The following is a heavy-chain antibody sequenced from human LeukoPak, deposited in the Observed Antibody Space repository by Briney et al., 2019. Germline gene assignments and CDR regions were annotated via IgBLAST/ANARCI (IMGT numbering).Heavy chain of an antibody. V-gene: IGHV4-61*01. J-gene: IGHJ6*03. D-gene: IGHD5-12*01. Sequence: SETLSLTCTVSGYSISSGYYWGWIRQPPGKGLEWIGYIYNSGSTNYNPSLKSRVTISVDTSKNQFSLKLSSVTAADTAVYYCVREKRLFEWLRVKYYYYMNVWGKGTTVTISS. CDR2: IYNSGST. CDR1: GYSISSGYY. CDR3: VREKRLFEWLRVKYYYYMNV.